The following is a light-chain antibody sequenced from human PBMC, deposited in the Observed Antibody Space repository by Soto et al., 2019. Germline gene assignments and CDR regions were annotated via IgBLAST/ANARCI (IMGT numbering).Light chain of an antibody. V-gene: IGLV2-14*01. CDR3: GLYTSSSTVV. CDR1: SSDIDDYNY. J-gene: IGLJ2*01. CDR2: DVS. Sequence: QSALTQPDSVSGSPGQSITISCTGTSSDIDDYNYVSWYQQHPGKAPKLMVYDVSYRPSGVSNRFSGSKSGSTASLTISGLQAEDEADYYCGLYTSSSTVVFGGGTKLTVL.